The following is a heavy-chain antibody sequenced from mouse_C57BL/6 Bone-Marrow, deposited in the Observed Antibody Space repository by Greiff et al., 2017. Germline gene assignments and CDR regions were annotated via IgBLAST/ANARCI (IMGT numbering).Heavy chain of an antibody. CDR1: GFTFSSYA. CDR2: ISDGGSYT. V-gene: IGHV5-4*03. Sequence: EVKLMESGGGLVKPGGSLKLSCAASGFTFSSYAMSWVRQTPEKRLEWVATISDGGSYTYYPDNVKGRFTISRDNAKNNLYLQMSHLKSEDTAMYYCARSYYYAVDYWGQGTTLTVSS. CDR3: ARSYYYAVDY. D-gene: IGHD1-1*01. J-gene: IGHJ2*01.